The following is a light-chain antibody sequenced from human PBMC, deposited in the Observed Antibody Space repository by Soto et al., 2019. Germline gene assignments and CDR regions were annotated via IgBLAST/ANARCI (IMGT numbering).Light chain of an antibody. CDR3: TSYSGTGLM. CDR2: KVS. J-gene: IGLJ3*02. CDR1: SGDIGGYDF. Sequence: QSALTQPPSASGSPGQSVTISCTGTSGDIGGYDFVSWYQHHPGKAPKLIIYKVSLRPSGVPDRFSGSKSGNTASLTVSGLQAEDEADYYCTSYSGTGLMFGGGTKLTVL. V-gene: IGLV2-8*01.